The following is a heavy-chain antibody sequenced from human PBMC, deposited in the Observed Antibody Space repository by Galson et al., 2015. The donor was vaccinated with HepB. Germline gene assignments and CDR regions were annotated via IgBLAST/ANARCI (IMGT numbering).Heavy chain of an antibody. CDR3: ARDSCGPHDHGQGCDAFDI. CDR2: IYYSGST. D-gene: IGHD2-21*01. J-gene: IGHJ3*02. V-gene: IGHV4-39*07. Sequence: ETLSLTCTVSGGSISSSSYYWGWIRQPPGKGLEWIGSIYYSGSTYYNPSLKSRVTISVDTSKNQFSLKLSSVTAADTAVYYCARDSCGPHDHGQGCDAFDIWGQGTMVTVSS. CDR1: GGSISSSSYY.